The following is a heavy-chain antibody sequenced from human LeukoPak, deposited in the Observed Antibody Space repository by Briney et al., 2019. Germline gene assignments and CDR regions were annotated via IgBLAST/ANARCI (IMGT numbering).Heavy chain of an antibody. J-gene: IGHJ4*02. CDR2: IYHSGST. CDR3: ASLHQVRGLTVFDY. D-gene: IGHD3-10*01. Sequence: SQTLSLTCAVSGGSISSGGYSWSWIRQPPGKGLEWIGYIYHSGSTYYNPSLKSRVTISIDTSKNQFSLKVNSLTAADTAVYYCASLHQVRGLTVFDYWGQGALVTVSS. V-gene: IGHV4-30-2*01. CDR1: GGSISSGGYS.